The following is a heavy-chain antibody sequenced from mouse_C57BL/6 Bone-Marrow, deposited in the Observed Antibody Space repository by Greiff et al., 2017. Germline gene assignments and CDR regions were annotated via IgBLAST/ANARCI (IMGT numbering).Heavy chain of an antibody. CDR3: TTAAFYGSSPSYFDD. Sequence: EVKLQESGAELVRPGASVKLSCTASGFNIKDYYMHWVKQRPEQGLEWIGRIDSEDGDTEYAPKFQGKATMTADTSSNTAYLQLSSLTSEDTAVYYCTTAAFYGSSPSYFDDWGQGTTLTVSS. D-gene: IGHD1-1*01. CDR2: IDSEDGDT. J-gene: IGHJ2*01. CDR1: GFNIKDYY. V-gene: IGHV14-1*01.